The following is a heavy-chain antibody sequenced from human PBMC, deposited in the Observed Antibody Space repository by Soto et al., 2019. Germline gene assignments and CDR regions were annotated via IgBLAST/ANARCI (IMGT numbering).Heavy chain of an antibody. V-gene: IGHV1-2*04. CDR3: ARGPRGYSYGYDY. CDR2: INPNSGGT. CDR1: GYTFTGYY. J-gene: IGHJ4*02. Sequence: WASVKVSCKASGYTFTGYYMHWVRQAPGQGLEWMGWINPNSGGTNYAQKFQGWVTMTRDTSISTAYMELSRLRSDDTAVYYCARGPRGYSYGYDYWGQGTLVTVSS. D-gene: IGHD5-18*01.